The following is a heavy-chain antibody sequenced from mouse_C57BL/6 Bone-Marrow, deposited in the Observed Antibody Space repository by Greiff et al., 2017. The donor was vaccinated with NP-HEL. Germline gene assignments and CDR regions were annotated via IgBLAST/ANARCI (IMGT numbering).Heavy chain of an antibody. CDR1: GFSLTSSA. CDR2: IWTGGGT. Sequence: LVESGPGLVAPSQSLSITCTVPGFSLTSSAISWVRQPPGKGLEWLGVIWTGGGTNYNSALKSILSISKDNSKSQVFLKMNSLQTDDTARYYCARDKAGYAMDYWGQGTSVTVSS. V-gene: IGHV2-9-1*01. CDR3: ARDKAGYAMDY. J-gene: IGHJ4*01.